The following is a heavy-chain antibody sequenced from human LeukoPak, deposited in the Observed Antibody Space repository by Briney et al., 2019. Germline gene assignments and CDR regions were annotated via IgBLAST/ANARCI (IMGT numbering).Heavy chain of an antibody. D-gene: IGHD6-13*01. CDR1: GFTFSTYA. V-gene: IGHV3-23*01. J-gene: IGHJ4*02. Sequence: GGSLRLSCAASGFTFSTYAMSWVRQAPGKGLEWVSAIRGSGDSTYYANSVKGRSTISRDNSKNTLYLQMNSLRAEDTAIYYCAKATPIAAAGYFDFWGQGTLVTASS. CDR3: AKATPIAAAGYFDF. CDR2: IRGSGDST.